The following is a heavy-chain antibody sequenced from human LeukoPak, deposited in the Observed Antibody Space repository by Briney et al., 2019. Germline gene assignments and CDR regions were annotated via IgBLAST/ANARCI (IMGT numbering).Heavy chain of an antibody. V-gene: IGHV1-18*01. CDR2: ISVYNGNK. CDR3: ARVKSAQWLVGFNFDY. CDR1: GYTFNSYV. D-gene: IGHD6-19*01. J-gene: IGHJ4*02. Sequence: ASVRVSGKASGYTFNSYVITGLRQAPGQGLEWMGWISVYNGNKNYAQKFQGRVTMTTDTSTSTAYMEVRSLRSDDTAVYYCARVKSAQWLVGFNFDYWGQGTLVTVSS.